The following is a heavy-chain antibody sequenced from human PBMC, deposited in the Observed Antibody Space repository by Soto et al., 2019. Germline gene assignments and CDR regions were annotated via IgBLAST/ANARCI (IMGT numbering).Heavy chain of an antibody. Sequence: QVQLVESGGGVVQPGRSLRLSCAASGFTFSSYAMHWVRQAPGKGLEWVAVISYDGSNKYYADSVKGRFTISRDNSKNTLYLQMNSLRAEDTAVYYCARVPGGTDFAEWTYYFDYWGQGTLVTVSS. V-gene: IGHV3-30-3*01. CDR1: GFTFSSYA. CDR2: ISYDGSNK. CDR3: ARVPGGTDFAEWTYYFDY. D-gene: IGHD3-3*01. J-gene: IGHJ4*02.